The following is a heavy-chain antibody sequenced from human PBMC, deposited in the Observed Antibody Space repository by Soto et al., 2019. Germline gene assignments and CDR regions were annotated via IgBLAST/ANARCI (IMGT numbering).Heavy chain of an antibody. CDR2: VSFDGNRQ. CDR1: GFTFSSFA. Sequence: QVQLVESGGGVVQPGKSLTLSCAASGFTFSSFAMHWVRQPPGKGLEWVAVVSFDGNRQYFSDSVKGRFTISRDNSKNTVSLHMSSVRDDDSALYYCARRHRQVPALIGDYFDYWGQGTLVTVSS. J-gene: IGHJ4*02. V-gene: IGHV3-30*04. D-gene: IGHD2-2*01. CDR3: ARRHRQVPALIGDYFDY.